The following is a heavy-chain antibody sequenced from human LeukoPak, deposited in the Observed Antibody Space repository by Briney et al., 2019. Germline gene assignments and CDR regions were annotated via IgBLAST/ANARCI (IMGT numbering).Heavy chain of an antibody. CDR3: ARDRRGIVAGAI. Sequence: PSETLSLTCTVSGGSISSYYWSWIRQPPGKGLEWIGYIYYSGSTNYNPSLKSRVTISVDTSKNQFSLRLTSLTAADTAVYYCARDRRGIVAGAIWGQGTMVMVSS. J-gene: IGHJ3*02. V-gene: IGHV4-59*01. D-gene: IGHD3-22*01. CDR1: GGSISSYY. CDR2: IYYSGST.